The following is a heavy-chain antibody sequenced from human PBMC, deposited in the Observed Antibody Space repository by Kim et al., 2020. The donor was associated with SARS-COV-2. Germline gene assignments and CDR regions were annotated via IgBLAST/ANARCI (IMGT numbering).Heavy chain of an antibody. Sequence: GGSLRLSCAASGFTFSSYGMHWVRQAPGKGLEWVAVISYDGSNKYYADSVKGRFTISRDNSKNPLYLQMNSLRAEDMAVYYCAKDVGNYYDFWGGYYMGGGRDGMDVWGQGTTVPGSS. CDR1: GFTFSSYG. J-gene: IGHJ6*01. V-gene: IGHV3-30*18. CDR3: AKDVGNYYDFWGGYYMGGGRDGMDV. CDR2: ISYDGSNK. D-gene: IGHD3-3*01.